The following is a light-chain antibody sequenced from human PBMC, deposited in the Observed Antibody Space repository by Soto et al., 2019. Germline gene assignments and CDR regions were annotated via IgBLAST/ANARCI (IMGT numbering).Light chain of an antibody. CDR2: AAS. CDR1: QGISNY. CDR3: QKYNSGPVT. J-gene: IGKJ2*01. V-gene: IGKV1-27*01. Sequence: DIPMTQSPSSLSASVGDRVTITCRASQGISNYLAWYQQKPGKAPKLLIYAASTLQSGVSYRFSGRGSGTDFTLTISSLQPEDVSTYYCQKYNSGPVTFGQGTKLEIK.